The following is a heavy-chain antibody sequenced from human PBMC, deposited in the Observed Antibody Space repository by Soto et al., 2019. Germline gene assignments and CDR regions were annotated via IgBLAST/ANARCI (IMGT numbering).Heavy chain of an antibody. Sequence: PSETLSLTCAVSGGSISSSNWWSWVRQPPGKGLEWIGEIYHSGSTNYNPSLKSRVTISVDKSKNQFYLKLRSVTAADTAVYYCARALAVADAFDIWGQGTMVTVSS. CDR1: GGSISSSNW. CDR2: IYHSGST. D-gene: IGHD6-19*01. J-gene: IGHJ3*02. CDR3: ARALAVADAFDI. V-gene: IGHV4-4*02.